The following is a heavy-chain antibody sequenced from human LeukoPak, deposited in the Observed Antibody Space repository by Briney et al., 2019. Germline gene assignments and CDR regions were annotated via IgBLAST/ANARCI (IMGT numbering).Heavy chain of an antibody. CDR3: ASNTYYYGSGSYEDYMDV. V-gene: IGHV1-8*02. CDR2: MNPNSGNT. Sequence: ASVKVSCKASGYTFTSYDINWVRQATGQGLEWMGWMNPNSGNTGYAQKFQGRVTMTRDTSISTAYMELSRLRSDDTAVYYCASNTYYYGSGSYEDYMDVWGKGTTVTVSS. D-gene: IGHD3-10*01. J-gene: IGHJ6*03. CDR1: GYTFTSYD.